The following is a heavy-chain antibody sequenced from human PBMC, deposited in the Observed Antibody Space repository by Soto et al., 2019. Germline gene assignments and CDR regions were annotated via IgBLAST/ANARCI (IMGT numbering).Heavy chain of an antibody. V-gene: IGHV3-23*01. CDR3: AKEMGYYYDSSGSWFDP. Sequence: EVQLLESGGGLVQPGGSLRLSCAAFGFTFSSYVMSWVRQAPGKGLEWVSGISGSGDNTYYADSVKGRFTISRDNSQNTLFLQMNSLRAEDTALYFCAKEMGYYYDSSGSWFDPWGQGTLVTVSS. CDR2: ISGSGDNT. D-gene: IGHD3-22*01. CDR1: GFTFSSYV. J-gene: IGHJ5*02.